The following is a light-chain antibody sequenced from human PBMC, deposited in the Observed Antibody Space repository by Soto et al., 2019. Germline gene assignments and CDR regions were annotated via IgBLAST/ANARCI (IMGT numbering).Light chain of an antibody. J-gene: IGLJ2*01. CDR1: SGHSSYA. CDR3: QTCGTGSVV. V-gene: IGLV4-69*01. CDR2: LNSDGSH. Sequence: QSALTQSPSASASLGASVKLTCTLSSGHSSYAIAWHQQQPEKGPRYLMKLNSDGSHSKGDGIPDRFSGSSSGAERYLTISRLQSEDEADYYCQTCGTGSVVFGGGTQLTVL.